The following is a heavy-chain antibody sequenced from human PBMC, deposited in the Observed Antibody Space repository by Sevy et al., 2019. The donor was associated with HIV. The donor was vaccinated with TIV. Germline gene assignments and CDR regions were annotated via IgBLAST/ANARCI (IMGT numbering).Heavy chain of an antibody. CDR2: IYYSGST. CDR3: ARGRRYFGGSYFDY. D-gene: IGHD3-9*01. CDR1: GGSVSSGSYY. V-gene: IGHV4-61*01. J-gene: IGHJ4*02. Sequence: SETLSLTCTVSGGSVSSGSYYWSWIRQPPGKGLEWIGYIYYSGSTNYHPSLKSRVTISVDTSKNQFSLKLSSVTAADTAVYYCARGRRYFGGSYFDYWGQGTLVTVSS.